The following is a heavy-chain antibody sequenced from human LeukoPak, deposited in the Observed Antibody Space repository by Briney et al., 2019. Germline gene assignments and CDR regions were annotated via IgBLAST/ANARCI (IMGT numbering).Heavy chain of an antibody. J-gene: IGHJ4*02. CDR1: GASISDYS. Sequence: PSETLSLTCTVPGASISDYSWNWIRQPAGRGLEWIGRIDTSETAKYNSSLKSRVTISVDTSKNQFSLRLSSAAAADTAIYNCARGTKKTVYHTLDYWGQGILVTVSS. CDR3: ARGTKKTVYHTLDY. CDR2: IDTSETA. D-gene: IGHD1-7*01. V-gene: IGHV4-4*07.